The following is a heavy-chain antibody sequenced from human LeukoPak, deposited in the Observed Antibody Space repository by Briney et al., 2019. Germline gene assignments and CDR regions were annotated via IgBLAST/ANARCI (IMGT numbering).Heavy chain of an antibody. CDR2: IYYSGST. CDR3: ASLGHCSGGSCYDY. CDR1: GGSISSYY. V-gene: IGHV4-59*01. Sequence: SETLSLTCTVSGGSISSYYWSWIRQPPGKGLEWIGYIYYSGSTNYNPFLKSRVTISVDTSKNQFSLKLSSVTAADTAVYYCASLGHCSGGSCYDYWGQGTLVTVSS. D-gene: IGHD2-15*01. J-gene: IGHJ4*02.